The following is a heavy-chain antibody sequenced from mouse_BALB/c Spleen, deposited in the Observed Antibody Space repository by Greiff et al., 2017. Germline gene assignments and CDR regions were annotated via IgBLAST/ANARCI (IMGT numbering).Heavy chain of an antibody. CDR1: GYSFTGYY. CDR3: ERSDMQFAY. V-gene: IGHV1-31*01. Sequence: EVQLQQSGPELVKPGASVKISCKASGYSFTGYYMHWVKQSHVKSLEWIGRINPYNGATSYNQNFKDKASLTVDKSSSTAYMELHSLTSEDSAVYYCERSDMQFAYWGQGTLVTVSA. D-gene: IGHD3-3*01. J-gene: IGHJ3*01. CDR2: INPYNGAT.